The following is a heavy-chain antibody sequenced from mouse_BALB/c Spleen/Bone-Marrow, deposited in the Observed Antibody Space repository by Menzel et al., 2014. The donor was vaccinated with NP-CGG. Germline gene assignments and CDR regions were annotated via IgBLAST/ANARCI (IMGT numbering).Heavy chain of an antibody. CDR2: IDPSDSYT. CDR3: TRMWAY. Sequence: QVQLKDSGAELVKPGASVKMSCKASGYTFTSYWMHWVKQRPGQGLEWIGTIDPSDSYTSYNQKLKGKATLTVDTSSSTAYMQLSSLTSEDSAVYYCTRMWAYWGQGTLVTVSA. V-gene: IGHV1S127*01. CDR1: GYTFTSYW. J-gene: IGHJ3*01.